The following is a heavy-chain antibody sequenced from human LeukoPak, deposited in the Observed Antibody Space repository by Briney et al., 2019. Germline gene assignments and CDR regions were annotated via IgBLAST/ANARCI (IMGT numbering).Heavy chain of an antibody. CDR2: ISGSGGST. D-gene: IGHD3-22*01. Sequence: GGSLRLSSAAAGFTFSSYGMSWVRQGPGKGLEWVSAISGSGGSTYYADFVKGRFIISRDNSKNTLYLQMNSLRAEDTAVYYCANDGAYYDSSTDAFDIWGQGTMVTVSS. CDR3: ANDGAYYDSSTDAFDI. CDR1: GFTFSSYG. J-gene: IGHJ3*02. V-gene: IGHV3-23*01.